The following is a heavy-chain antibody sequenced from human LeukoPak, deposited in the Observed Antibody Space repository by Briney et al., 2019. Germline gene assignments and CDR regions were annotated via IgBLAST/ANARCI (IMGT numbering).Heavy chain of an antibody. D-gene: IGHD2-21*01. V-gene: IGHV3-48*02. J-gene: IGHJ3*02. CDR2: IGISSSSI. Sequence: GGSLRLSCAASGFSFSTYSMKWVRQAPGKGLKWISYIGISSSSIYYADSVKGRFTISRDDAKNSVYLQMNSLRDEDTAVYYCARDHIYAFDIWGQGTMVTVSS. CDR1: GFSFSTYS. CDR3: ARDHIYAFDI.